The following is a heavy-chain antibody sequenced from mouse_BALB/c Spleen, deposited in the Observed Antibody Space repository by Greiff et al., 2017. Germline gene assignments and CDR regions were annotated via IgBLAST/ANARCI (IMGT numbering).Heavy chain of an antibody. V-gene: IGHV2-4-1*01. D-gene: IGHD2-10*02. Sequence: VKLEESGPGLVQPSQSLSITCTVSGFSLTSYGVHWVRQSPGKGLEWLGVIWSGGSTDYNAAFISRLSISKDNSKSQVFFKMNSLQADDTAIYYCARKGWYGNSRFAYWGQGTLVTVSA. CDR2: IWSGGST. CDR1: GFSLTSYG. J-gene: IGHJ3*01. CDR3: ARKGWYGNSRFAY.